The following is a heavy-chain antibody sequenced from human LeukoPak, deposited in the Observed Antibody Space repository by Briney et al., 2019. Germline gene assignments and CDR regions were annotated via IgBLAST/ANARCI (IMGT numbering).Heavy chain of an antibody. D-gene: IGHD2-2*01. V-gene: IGHV3-30*18. J-gene: IGHJ4*02. CDR2: ISYDGSNK. CDR1: GFTFSSYA. CDR3: AKDPRYIVPGDY. Sequence: SGGSLRLSCAASGFTFSSYAMSWVRQAPGKGLEWVAVISYDGSNKYYADSVKGRFTISRDNSKNTLYLQMNSLRAEDTAVYYCAKDPRYIVPGDYWGQGTLVTVSS.